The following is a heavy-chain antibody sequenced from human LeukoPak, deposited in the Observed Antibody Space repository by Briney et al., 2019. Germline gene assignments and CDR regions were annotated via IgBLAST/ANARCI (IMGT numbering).Heavy chain of an antibody. CDR1: GGSFSSYY. D-gene: IGHD6-19*01. J-gene: IGHJ5*02. CDR3: ARSGSGWFDR. CDR2: MYSDGST. V-gene: IGHV3-53*01. Sequence: ETLSLTCTVFGGSFSSYYWIWIRQPPGKGLEWVSVMYSDGSTFYADSLKGRFTISRDNSRNTVYLQMKSLRVEDTAIYYCARSGSGWFDRWGQGTLVTVSA.